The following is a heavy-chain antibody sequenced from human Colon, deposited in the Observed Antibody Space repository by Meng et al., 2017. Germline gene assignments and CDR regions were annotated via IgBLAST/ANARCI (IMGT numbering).Heavy chain of an antibody. CDR1: GGSVSSGSYY. CDR3: ASVEVVTDYYYYGMDV. Sequence: SETLSLTCTVPGGSVSSGSYYWSWIRQPPGKGLEWIGYIYYSGSTNYNPSLKSRVTISVDTSKNQFSLKLSSVTAADTAVYYCASVEVVTDYYYYGMDVWGQGTTVTVSS. D-gene: IGHD2-21*02. J-gene: IGHJ6*02. V-gene: IGHV4-61*01. CDR2: IYYSGST.